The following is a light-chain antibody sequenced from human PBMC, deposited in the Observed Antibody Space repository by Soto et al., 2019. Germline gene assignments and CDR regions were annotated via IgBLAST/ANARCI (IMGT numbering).Light chain of an antibody. V-gene: IGKV3-15*01. Sequence: EIVLTQSPSTLSSSPGDRATLSCRASQSVSSYLAWFQQRPGQAPRLLIYGASTTATGIPARFSGSGSGTEFTLTISSLQSEDFATYYCQQSYSTPPTFGQGTKVDI. J-gene: IGKJ1*01. CDR2: GAS. CDR1: QSVSSY. CDR3: QQSYSTPPT.